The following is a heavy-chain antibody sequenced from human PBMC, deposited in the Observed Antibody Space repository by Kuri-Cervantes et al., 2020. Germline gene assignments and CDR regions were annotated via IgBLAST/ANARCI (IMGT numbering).Heavy chain of an antibody. V-gene: IGHV3-7*03. CDR1: GFTFSSYW. J-gene: IGHJ3*02. Sequence: GESLKISCTASGFTFSSYWMSWVRQAPGKGLEWVANIKQDGSEKYYVDSVKGRFTISRDNAKNSLYLQMNSLRAEDTALYYCAKIRSSWSHDAFDIWGQGTMVTVSS. CDR2: IKQDGSEK. D-gene: IGHD6-13*01. CDR3: AKIRSSWSHDAFDI.